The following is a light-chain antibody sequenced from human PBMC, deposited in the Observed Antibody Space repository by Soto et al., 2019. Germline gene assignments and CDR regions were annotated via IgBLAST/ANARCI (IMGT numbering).Light chain of an antibody. CDR1: QSVSSSY. Sequence: EIELTQSPGTLSLSPGERATLSCRASQSVSSSYLAWYQQKPGQAPRLLIYGASSRATGIPDRFSGSGSGTDFTLTISRLEPEDFAVYYCQQHGSSPITFGQGTRLEIK. CDR3: QQHGSSPIT. J-gene: IGKJ5*01. V-gene: IGKV3-20*01. CDR2: GAS.